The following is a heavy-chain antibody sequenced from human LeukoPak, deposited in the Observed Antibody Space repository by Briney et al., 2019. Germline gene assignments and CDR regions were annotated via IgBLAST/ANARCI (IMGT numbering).Heavy chain of an antibody. V-gene: IGHV4-30-2*01. CDR1: GGSISSGGYS. CDR3: ARVVEDWFDP. J-gene: IGHJ5*02. D-gene: IGHD1-26*01. CDR2: IYHSGST. Sequence: PSQTLSLTCAVSGGSISSGGYSWSWIRQPPGKGLEWIGYIYHSGSTYYNSSLKSRVTISVDRSKNQFSLKLCSVTAADTAVYYCARVVEDWFDPWGQGTLVTVSS.